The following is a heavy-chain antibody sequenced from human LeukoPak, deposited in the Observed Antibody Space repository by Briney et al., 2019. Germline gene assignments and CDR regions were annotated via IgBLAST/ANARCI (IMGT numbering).Heavy chain of an antibody. J-gene: IGHJ5*02. CDR3: ARESGGYCSSTSCYSGNWFDP. Sequence: PSETLSLTCAVYGGSISSYYWSWIRQPPGKGLEWIGYIYYSGSTNYNPSLKSRVTISVDTSKNQFSLKLSSVTAADTAVYYCARESGGYCSSTSCYSGNWFDPWGQGTLVTVSS. D-gene: IGHD2-2*02. CDR2: IYYSGST. V-gene: IGHV4-59*01. CDR1: GGSISSYY.